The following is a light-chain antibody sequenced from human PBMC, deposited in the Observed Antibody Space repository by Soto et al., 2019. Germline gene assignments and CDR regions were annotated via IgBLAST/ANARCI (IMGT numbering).Light chain of an antibody. CDR2: DAS. CDR3: QQYNNWPQT. CDR1: QSLSCS. Sequence: PMTQATSTLSPSIGDRVTITCRASQSLSCSLAWYQQKPGQAPFLLISDASNMERGIPARFSGSGSGTEFTLTISGMQSEDFAVYYCQQYNNWPQTFGQGTKVDIK. J-gene: IGKJ1*01. V-gene: IGKV1-5*01.